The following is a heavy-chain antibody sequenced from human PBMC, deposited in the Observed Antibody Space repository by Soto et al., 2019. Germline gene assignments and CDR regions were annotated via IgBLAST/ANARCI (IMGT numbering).Heavy chain of an antibody. J-gene: IGHJ4*02. D-gene: IGHD3-3*01. V-gene: IGHV1-69*06. CDR2: IIPIFGTA. Sequence: SVKVSCKASGGTFSSYAISWVRQAPGQGLEWMGGIIPIFGTANYAQKFQGRVTITADKSTSTAYMELSSLRSEDTAVYYCARDSTIFGVVTLDYWGQGTLVTVSS. CDR1: GGTFSSYA. CDR3: ARDSTIFGVVTLDY.